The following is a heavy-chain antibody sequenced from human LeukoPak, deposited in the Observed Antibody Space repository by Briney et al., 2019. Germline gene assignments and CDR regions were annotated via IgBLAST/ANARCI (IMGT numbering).Heavy chain of an antibody. CDR1: GFTFSSYE. V-gene: IGHV3-48*03. Sequence: PGGSLRLSCAASGFTFSSYEMNWVRQAPGKGLEWVSYISSSGSTIYYADSVKGRFTISRDNAKNSLYLQMNRLRAEDTAVYYCARDLRGYSYGREGRNYWGQGTLVTVSS. D-gene: IGHD5-18*01. CDR3: ARDLRGYSYGREGRNY. J-gene: IGHJ4*02. CDR2: ISSSGSTI.